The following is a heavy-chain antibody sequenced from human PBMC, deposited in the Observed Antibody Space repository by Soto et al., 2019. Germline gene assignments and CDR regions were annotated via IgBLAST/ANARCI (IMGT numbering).Heavy chain of an antibody. CDR2: INPSGGST. V-gene: IGHV1-46*01. Sequence: GASVKVSCKASGHTFTSYYMHWVRQAPGQGLEWMGIINPSGGSTSYAQKFQGRVTMTRDTSTSTVYMELSSLRSEDTAVYYCARVTTIFGVVGYYGMDVWGQGTTVTVS. J-gene: IGHJ6*02. D-gene: IGHD3-3*01. CDR1: GHTFTSYY. CDR3: ARVTTIFGVVGYYGMDV.